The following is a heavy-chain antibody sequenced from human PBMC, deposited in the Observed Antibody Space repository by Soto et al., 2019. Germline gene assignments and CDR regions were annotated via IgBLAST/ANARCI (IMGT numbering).Heavy chain of an antibody. Sequence: EVQLLESGGGLVQPGGSLRLSCAVPGFSFSTYGVTWVRQAPGKGLEWVSGVSGGSGVTHYADSVKGRFTITGDNSKNTVYLHMNILRVEDTAVYYCAKWNGYGDYWGQGTLVTVSS. J-gene: IGHJ4*02. CDR1: GFSFSTYG. V-gene: IGHV3-23*01. CDR2: VSGGSGVT. D-gene: IGHD1-1*01. CDR3: AKWNGYGDY.